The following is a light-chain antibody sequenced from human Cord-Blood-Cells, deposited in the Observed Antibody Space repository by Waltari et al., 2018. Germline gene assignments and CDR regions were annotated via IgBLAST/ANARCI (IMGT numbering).Light chain of an antibody. Sequence: IVMTQSPAPLAVSLGGRATTNSKSSRNVLYRTNNNNYLAWYQQKPGQPPKLLIYRASNRESGVPDRFSGSGSGTDFTLNISSLEAEDVAVYYCKQYNSRPYTFGQGTKLEIK. CDR3: KQYNSRPYT. J-gene: IGKJ2*01. V-gene: IGKV4-1*01. CDR2: RAS. CDR1: RNVLYRTNNNNY.